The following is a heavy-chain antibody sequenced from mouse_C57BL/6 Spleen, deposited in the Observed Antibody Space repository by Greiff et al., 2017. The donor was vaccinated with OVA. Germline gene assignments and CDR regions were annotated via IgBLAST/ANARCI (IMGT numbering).Heavy chain of an antibody. J-gene: IGHJ4*01. Sequence: EVQVVESGGGLVKPGGSLKLSCAASGFTFSSYAMSWVRQTPEKRLEWVATISDGGSYTYYPDNVKGRFTISRDNAKNNLYLQMSHLKSEDTAMYYCARAWDYAMDYWGQGTSVTVSS. V-gene: IGHV5-4*01. CDR2: ISDGGSYT. D-gene: IGHD4-1*01. CDR3: ARAWDYAMDY. CDR1: GFTFSSYA.